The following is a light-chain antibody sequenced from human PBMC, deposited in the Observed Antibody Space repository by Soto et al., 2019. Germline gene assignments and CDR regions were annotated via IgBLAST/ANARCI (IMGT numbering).Light chain of an antibody. J-gene: IGLJ1*01. CDR3: SSYSATNTLV. CDR1: SSGVGDYPN. CDR2: EVI. V-gene: IGLV2-14*01. Sequence: QSALTQPASVSGSPGQSITISCTGTSSGVGDYPNVSWYQQHPGKVPKLIIYEVIHRPSGVTSRFSGSKSENTASLTISGLQAEDEADYYCSSYSATNTLVFGSGTKVTVL.